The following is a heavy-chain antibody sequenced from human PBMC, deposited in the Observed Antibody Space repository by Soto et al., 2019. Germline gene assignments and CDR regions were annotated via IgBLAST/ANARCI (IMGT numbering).Heavy chain of an antibody. CDR2: IIPIFGTA. J-gene: IGHJ4*02. CDR3: ARDSGYSYGSPRGFDY. CDR1: GGTFSSYA. D-gene: IGHD5-18*01. Sequence: SVKVSCKASGGTFSSYAISWVREAPGQGLEWMGGIIPIFGTANYAQKFQGRVTITADESTSTAYMELSSLRSEDTAVYYCARDSGYSYGSPRGFDYWGQGTLVTVAS. V-gene: IGHV1-69*13.